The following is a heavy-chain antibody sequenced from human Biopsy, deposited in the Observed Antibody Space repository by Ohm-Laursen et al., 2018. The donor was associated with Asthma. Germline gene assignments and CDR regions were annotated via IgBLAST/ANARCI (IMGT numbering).Heavy chain of an antibody. CDR3: ARDGPELPTELDY. CDR1: GFTFGDYW. CDR2: IKHDGTEK. D-gene: IGHD1-14*01. J-gene: IGHJ4*03. V-gene: IGHV3-7*01. Sequence: GSLRLSCAASGFTFGDYWMSWVRQVPGKGLEWVANIKHDGTEKNHVDSLKGRFTISRDNAKNSLYLQMNSLRAEDTAVYYCARDGPELPTELDYWGQGTTVTVSP.